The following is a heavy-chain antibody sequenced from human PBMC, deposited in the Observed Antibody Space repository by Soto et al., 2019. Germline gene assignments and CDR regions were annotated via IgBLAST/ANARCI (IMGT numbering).Heavy chain of an antibody. D-gene: IGHD3-9*01. V-gene: IGHV3-23*01. CDR2: ISSTGSKT. CDR1: GFSMSNHA. J-gene: IGHJ4*02. CDR3: AREPKPFMTGYYDL. Sequence: EARLLESGGGLVQPGGSLRLSCVVSGFSMSNHALTWVRKAPGKGLEWVSSISSTGSKTYYADSIKGRFTISRDNSKNTVFLQMNSLRPDDMAFYFCAREPKPFMTGYYDLWGQGTLVTVSS.